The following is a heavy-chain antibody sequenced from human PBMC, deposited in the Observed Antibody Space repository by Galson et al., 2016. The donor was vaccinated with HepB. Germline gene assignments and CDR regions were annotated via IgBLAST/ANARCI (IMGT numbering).Heavy chain of an antibody. D-gene: IGHD1-26*01. J-gene: IGHJ6*03. CDR3: TTVPVGDYYYFRDV. V-gene: IGHV3-23*01. Sequence: SLRLSCAASGSTFSSYGMNWVRQAPGKGLEWVSAIRPGGSSTFYADSVKGRFTISRDDSTDTLYLRMNSLRAEDTAVYYCTTVPVGDYYYFRDVWGKGTTVTVSS. CDR1: GSTFSSYG. CDR2: IRPGGSST.